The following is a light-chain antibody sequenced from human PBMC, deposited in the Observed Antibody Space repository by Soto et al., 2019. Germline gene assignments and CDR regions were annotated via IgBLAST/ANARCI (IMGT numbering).Light chain of an antibody. V-gene: IGKV3-15*01. CDR2: DAS. Sequence: EIVLTQYPATLSLSPGERATLSCRASQSVRSYLAWYQQKPGHTPRLFISDASTTATGISAMFSRSRSGTEFTLTIRSMQSEDFAVYYCQQYHNWPITSGQWTRREIK. CDR3: QQYHNWPIT. CDR1: QSVRSY. J-gene: IGKJ5*01.